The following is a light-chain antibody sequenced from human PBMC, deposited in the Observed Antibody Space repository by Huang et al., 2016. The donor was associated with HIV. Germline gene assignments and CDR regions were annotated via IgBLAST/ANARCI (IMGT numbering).Light chain of an antibody. Sequence: DIQMTQSPSSLSASVGDRVTITCRASQTISSYLNWYRQKPGKAPDLLIFGATNLQSGGPSRFTGSRSGTDFTLTISSLQPEDFATYYCQQTYNTPLTFGGGTKVEIK. CDR2: GAT. J-gene: IGKJ4*01. CDR1: QTISSY. V-gene: IGKV1-39*01. CDR3: QQTYNTPLT.